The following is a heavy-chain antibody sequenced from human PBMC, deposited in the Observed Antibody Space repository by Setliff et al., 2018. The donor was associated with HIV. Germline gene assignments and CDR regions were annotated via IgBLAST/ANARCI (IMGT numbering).Heavy chain of an antibody. CDR3: ARGGGYDRSGYYPFDY. J-gene: IGHJ4*02. Sequence: SETLSLTCAVYGGSLSGYHWSWIRQSPERGLEWIGEINHSGSTNYNPSLKSRVTMSVDTSKNQFSLKLSSVTAADTAVYYCARGGGYDRSGYYPFDYWGQGTPFTVSS. D-gene: IGHD3-22*01. V-gene: IGHV4-34*01. CDR1: GGSLSGYH. CDR2: INHSGST.